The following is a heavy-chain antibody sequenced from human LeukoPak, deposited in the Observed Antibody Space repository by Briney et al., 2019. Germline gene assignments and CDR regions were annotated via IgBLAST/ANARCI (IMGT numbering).Heavy chain of an antibody. V-gene: IGHV3-74*01. J-gene: IGHJ4*02. CDR2: VKGDGRTT. CDR3: ARGLLGYSGLFRD. CDR1: GLTFSDFW. D-gene: IGHD6-19*01. Sequence: QPGGSLRLSCAASGLTFSDFWMHWVRQPPGKGLVWVALVKGDGRTTIYADSVRGRFTISRDNSHNTVYLQMKNMRSEDTAIYFCARGLLGYSGLFRDWGQGTLITVSS.